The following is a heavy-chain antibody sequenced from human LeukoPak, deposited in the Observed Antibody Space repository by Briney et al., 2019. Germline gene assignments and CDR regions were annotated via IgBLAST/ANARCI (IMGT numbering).Heavy chain of an antibody. D-gene: IGHD3-22*01. CDR3: ARFDSAGYYALDY. J-gene: IGHJ4*02. CDR1: GYTFTSYA. Sequence: ASVKVSCKASGYTFTSYAMNWVRQAPGQGLEWMGWINTNTGNPTYAQGFTGRFVFSLDTSVSTAYLQISSLKAEDTALYCCARFDSAGYYALDYWGQGTLVTVSS. V-gene: IGHV7-4-1*02. CDR2: INTNTGNP.